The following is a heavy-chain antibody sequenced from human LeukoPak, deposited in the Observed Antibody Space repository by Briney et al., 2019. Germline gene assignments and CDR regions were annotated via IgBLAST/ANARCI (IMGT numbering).Heavy chain of an antibody. CDR3: ASHSSYYDSSGRDAFDI. Sequence: GESLKISCKGSGYSFTSYWIGWVRQMPGKGLEWMGIIYPGDSDTRYSPSFQGQVTISADKSISTAYLQWSSLKASDTAMYYCASHSSYYDSSGRDAFDIWGQGTMVTVS. CDR1: GYSFTSYW. V-gene: IGHV5-51*01. CDR2: IYPGDSDT. J-gene: IGHJ3*02. D-gene: IGHD3-22*01.